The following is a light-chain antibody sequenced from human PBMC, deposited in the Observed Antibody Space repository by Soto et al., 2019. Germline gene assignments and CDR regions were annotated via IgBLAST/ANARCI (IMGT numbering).Light chain of an antibody. CDR1: SSNIGSNY. CDR3: ATWDDSNVV. CDR2: KNN. V-gene: IGLV1-47*01. J-gene: IGLJ2*01. Sequence: QSVLTQPPSASGTPGQRVTISCSGSSSNIGSNYVYWYQQLPGTAPTLLIFKNNQRPSGVPAGFSCSKSGTPTSLAIRGLRSEDEADYYCATWDDSNVVFGGGTKLTVL.